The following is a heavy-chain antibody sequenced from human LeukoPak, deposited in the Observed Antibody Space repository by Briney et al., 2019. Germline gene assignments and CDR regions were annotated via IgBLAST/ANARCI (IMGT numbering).Heavy chain of an antibody. CDR3: ARDGGIYRYFDY. CDR2: ISGSGGST. D-gene: IGHD4-11*01. J-gene: IGHJ4*02. Sequence: PGGSLRLSCAASGLTFSSYGMNWVRQAPGKGLEWVSAISGSGGSTYYADSVEGRFSISRDNSKNTLYLQMSSLRVEDTAIYYCARDGGIYRYFDYWGQGTLVTVSS. CDR1: GLTFSSYG. V-gene: IGHV3-23*01.